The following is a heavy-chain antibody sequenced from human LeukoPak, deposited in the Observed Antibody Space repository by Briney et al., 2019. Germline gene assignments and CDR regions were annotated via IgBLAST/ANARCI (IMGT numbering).Heavy chain of an antibody. Sequence: GGSLRLSCAASGFTFNTYWVTWVRQAPGKGLEWVANIKQDGTEKYYVDSVKGRFTVSRDNAKNSLYLQMNSLRAEDTAVYYCARYRGSGGQRLDYWGQGTLVTVSS. CDR3: ARYRGSGGQRLDY. CDR2: IKQDGTEK. CDR1: GFTFNTYW. J-gene: IGHJ4*02. V-gene: IGHV3-7*01. D-gene: IGHD3-16*01.